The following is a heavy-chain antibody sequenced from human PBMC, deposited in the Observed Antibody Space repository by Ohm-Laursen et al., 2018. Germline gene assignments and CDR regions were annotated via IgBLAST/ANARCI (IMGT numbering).Heavy chain of an antibody. D-gene: IGHD3-16*01. J-gene: IGHJ5*02. V-gene: IGHV3-9*01. Sequence: SLRLSCAASGFTFDDYAMHWVRQAPGKGPEWVSGISWNSGSIGYADSVKGRFTISRDNAKNSLYLQMNSLRAEDTAIYYCARGLLREGWFDPWGQGTLVTVSS. CDR3: ARGLLREGWFDP. CDR2: ISWNSGSI. CDR1: GFTFDDYA.